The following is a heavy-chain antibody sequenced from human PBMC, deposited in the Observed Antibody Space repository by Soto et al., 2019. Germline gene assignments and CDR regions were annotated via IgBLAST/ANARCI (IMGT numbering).Heavy chain of an antibody. CDR2: ISYDGSNK. CDR1: GFTFSSYG. J-gene: IGHJ4*02. CDR3: AKDRLAYCGGDCYSSFDY. D-gene: IGHD2-21*02. V-gene: IGHV3-30*18. Sequence: QVQLVESGGGVVQPGRSLRLSCAASGFTFSSYGMHWVRQAPGKGLEWVAAISYDGSNKYYADSVKGRFTISRDNSKNTLYLQMNSLRAEDTAVYYCAKDRLAYCGGDCYSSFDYWGQGTLVTVSS.